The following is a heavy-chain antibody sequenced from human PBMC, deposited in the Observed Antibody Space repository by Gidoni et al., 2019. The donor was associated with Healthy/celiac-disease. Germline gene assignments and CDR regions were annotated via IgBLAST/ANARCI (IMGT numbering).Heavy chain of an antibody. CDR2: INHSGST. V-gene: IGHV4-34*01. J-gene: IGHJ6*02. D-gene: IGHD6-19*01. CDR1: GGSFSGYY. CDR3: ATSYSSGWFPGYYYYGMDV. Sequence: QVQLQQWGAGLLKPSETLSLTCAVYGGSFSGYYWSWIRQPPGKGLEWNGEINHSGSTNYNPSLKSRVTISVDTSKNQFSLKLSSVTAADTAVYYCATSYSSGWFPGYYYYGMDVWGQGTTVTVSS.